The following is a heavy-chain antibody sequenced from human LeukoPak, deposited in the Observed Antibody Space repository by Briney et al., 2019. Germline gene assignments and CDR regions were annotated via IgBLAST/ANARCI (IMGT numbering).Heavy chain of an antibody. CDR2: IWYDGSKQ. CDR3: ATARGTDLFGH. J-gene: IGHJ4*02. CDR1: GFIFSNYG. D-gene: IGHD2-15*01. V-gene: IGHV3-33*01. Sequence: GGSLRLSCAASGFIFSNYGMHWVRQAPGKGREWVAVIWYDGSKQYYADSVKGRFTISRDDSKNTVYLQMNSLRAEDTAVYYCATARGTDLFGHWGQGTLVTVSS.